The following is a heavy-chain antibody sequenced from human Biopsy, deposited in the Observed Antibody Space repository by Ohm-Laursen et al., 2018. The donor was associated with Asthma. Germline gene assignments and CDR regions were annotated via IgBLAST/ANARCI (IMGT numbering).Heavy chain of an antibody. J-gene: IGHJ6*02. CDR1: GYTFNSAS. CDR3: ARAVDYSHYYGIDV. CDR2: ISVYNGNT. Sequence: VASVTASRKASGYTFNSASITWARQAPGQGLERMGWISVYNGNTKVAQKLQDRVTMITDTSTSTAYMELRSLRSEDTAVYFCARAVDYSHYYGIDVWGQGTTVTVS. D-gene: IGHD3-10*01. V-gene: IGHV1-18*01.